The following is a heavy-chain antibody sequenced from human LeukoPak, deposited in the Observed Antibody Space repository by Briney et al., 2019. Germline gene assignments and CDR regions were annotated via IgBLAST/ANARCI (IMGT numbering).Heavy chain of an antibody. V-gene: IGHV4-59*08. CDR3: ARHTRVGELYYYYGMDV. CDR1: GGSIGSYY. J-gene: IGHJ6*02. CDR2: IYYSGST. D-gene: IGHD3-10*01. Sequence: SETLSLTCTVSGGSIGSYYWSWIRQPPGKGLEWIGYIYYSGSTNYNPSLKSRVTISVDTSKNQFSLKLSSVTAADTAVYYCARHTRVGELYYYYGMDVWGQGTTVTVSS.